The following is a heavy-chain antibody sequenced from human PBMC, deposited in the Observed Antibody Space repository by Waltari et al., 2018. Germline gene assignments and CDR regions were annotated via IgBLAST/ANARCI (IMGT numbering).Heavy chain of an antibody. CDR2: SSGRTGVK. V-gene: IGHV3-48*01. CDR1: GFDFSNSD. J-gene: IGHJ4*02. CDR3: TGGHHDY. Sequence: EVQLVESGGGLVQPGGSLSLSCAASGFDFSNSDMNWVRQAPGKGLEWISYSSGRTGVKYHADSVKGRCTISRDSAKNSVQLQRNSLRAEDTALYYWTGGHHDYWGQGTLVTVSS.